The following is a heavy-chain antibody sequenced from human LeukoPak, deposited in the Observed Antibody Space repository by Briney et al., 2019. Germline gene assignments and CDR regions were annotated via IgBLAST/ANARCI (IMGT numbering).Heavy chain of an antibody. CDR1: GFTFSSYG. D-gene: IGHD2-15*01. V-gene: IGHV3-30*02. CDR3: AKDSAVSSYYYCSGGSCYAPYFQH. Sequence: GGSLRLSCAASGFTFSSYGMHWVRQAPGKGLEGVAFIRYDGSNKYYADSVKGRFTISRDNSKNTLYLQMNSLRAEDTAVYYCAKDSAVSSYYYCSGGSCYAPYFQHWGQGTLVTVSS. J-gene: IGHJ1*01. CDR2: IRYDGSNK.